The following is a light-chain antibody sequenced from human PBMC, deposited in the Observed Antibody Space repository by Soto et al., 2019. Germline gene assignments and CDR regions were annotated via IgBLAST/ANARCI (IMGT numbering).Light chain of an antibody. V-gene: IGLV2-14*01. CDR2: DVS. J-gene: IGLJ2*01. CDR3: SSYTTSSNHVV. CDR1: SSDVGSYNY. Sequence: QSALTQPASVSGSPGQSITISCTGTSSDVGSYNYVSWYQQYPGKAPKLMIYDVSNRPSGVSYRFSGSKSGNTASLTIPGLQAADEADYYCSSYTTSSNHVVFGGGTKLTVL.